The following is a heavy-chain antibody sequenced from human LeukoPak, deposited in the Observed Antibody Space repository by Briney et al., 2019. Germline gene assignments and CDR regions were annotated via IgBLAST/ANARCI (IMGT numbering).Heavy chain of an antibody. V-gene: IGHV4-59*12. CDR1: GGSISSYY. Sequence: PSEALSLTCTVSGGSISSYYWSWIRQPPGKGLEWIGYIDYSGSTNYNPALKSRVTTSVDTSKNQFSLKLSSVTAADTAVYYCASGKYDYDSSGYKDYWGQGTLVTVSS. CDR2: IDYSGST. D-gene: IGHD3-22*01. J-gene: IGHJ4*02. CDR3: ASGKYDYDSSGYKDY.